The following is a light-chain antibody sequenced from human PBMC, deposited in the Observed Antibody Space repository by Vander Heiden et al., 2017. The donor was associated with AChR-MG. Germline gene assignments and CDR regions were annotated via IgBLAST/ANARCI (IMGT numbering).Light chain of an antibody. CDR1: SSDVGGYDY. J-gene: IGLJ1*01. Sequence: QSALTQPASVSGSPSQSITISCTGTSSDVGGYDYVSWYQQHPGKAPKLMIYDVSNRPSWVSNRFSGSKSGNTASLTISGLQAEDEADYYCSSYTSTNTLGVFGTGTKVTVL. CDR3: SSYTSTNTLGV. V-gene: IGLV2-14*03. CDR2: DVS.